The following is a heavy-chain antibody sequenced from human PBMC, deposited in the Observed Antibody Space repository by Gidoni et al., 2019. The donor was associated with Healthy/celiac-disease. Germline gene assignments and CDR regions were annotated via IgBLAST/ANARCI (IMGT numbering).Heavy chain of an antibody. J-gene: IGHJ4*02. D-gene: IGHD3-9*01. CDR1: GFTVSSNY. CDR3: ARGENLDILAGYYGYFDY. CDR2: IYSGGST. Sequence: EVQLVESGGGLIQPGGSLRLSCAASGFTVSSNYLSWVRQASGKGLEWGLVIYSGGSTYHRDSGKGPFPLSRGNSQNPLYSSMNQPRAEDPALFFRARGENLDILAGYYGYFDYWGQGTLVTVSS. V-gene: IGHV3-53*01.